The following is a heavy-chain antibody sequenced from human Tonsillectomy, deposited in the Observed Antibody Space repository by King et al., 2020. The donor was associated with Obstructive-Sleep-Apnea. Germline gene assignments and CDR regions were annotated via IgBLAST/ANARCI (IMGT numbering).Heavy chain of an antibody. J-gene: IGHJ4*02. CDR1: GGSVSSYY. CDR2: IYTSGST. V-gene: IGHV4-4*07. CDR3: ARDRNLLLWFGELFLFDY. D-gene: IGHD3-10*01. Sequence: VQLQESGPGLVKPSETLSLICTVSGGSVSSYYWSWIRQPAGKGLEWIGRIYTSGSTNYNPSLKSRVTMSVDTSKNQFSLKLSSVTAADTAVYYCARDRNLLLWFGELFLFDYWGQGTLVTVSS.